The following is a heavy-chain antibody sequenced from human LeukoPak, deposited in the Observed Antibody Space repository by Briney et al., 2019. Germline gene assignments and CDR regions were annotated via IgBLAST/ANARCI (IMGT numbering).Heavy chain of an antibody. CDR3: TREVEYQLLPTDY. CDR1: GFILGDYA. D-gene: IGHD2-2*01. J-gene: IGHJ4*02. V-gene: IGHV3-49*03. Sequence: GGSLPLSCTASGFILGDYAMSWFGPAPGKELEGVGFIKSKSYGGTTEYAASVKGRFTISRDDSKSIAYLQMNSLKTEDTAVYYCTREVEYQLLPTDYWGQGTLVTVCS. CDR2: IKSKSYGGTT.